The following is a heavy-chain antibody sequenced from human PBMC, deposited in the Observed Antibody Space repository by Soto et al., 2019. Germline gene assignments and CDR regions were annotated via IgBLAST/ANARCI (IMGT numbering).Heavy chain of an antibody. Sequence: ASVKVSCKTSGYTFSSYGITWVRQAPGQGLEWVGWIIPYNGDTNSAQRFQGRVTMTTDTSTSTAYMELRGLRSDDTAVYLCACDYNDQVSPFDFWGQGTQVTVSS. CDR1: GYTFSSYG. J-gene: IGHJ4*02. CDR3: ACDYNDQVSPFDF. D-gene: IGHD1-20*01. CDR2: IIPYNGDT. V-gene: IGHV1-18*01.